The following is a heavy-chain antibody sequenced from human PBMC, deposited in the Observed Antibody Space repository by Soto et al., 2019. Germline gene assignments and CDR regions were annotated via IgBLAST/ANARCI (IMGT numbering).Heavy chain of an antibody. CDR1: GFTFDDYA. Sequence: EVQLVESGGGLVQPGRSLRLSCAASGFTFDDYAMHWVRQAPGKGLEWVSGISWNSGSIGYADSVKGRFTISRDNAKNSLYLQMNSLRAEDTALYYCAKDRSSGWSNYYYRGMDVWGQGTTVTVSS. CDR3: AKDRSSGWSNYYYRGMDV. V-gene: IGHV3-9*01. J-gene: IGHJ6*02. CDR2: ISWNSGSI. D-gene: IGHD6-19*01.